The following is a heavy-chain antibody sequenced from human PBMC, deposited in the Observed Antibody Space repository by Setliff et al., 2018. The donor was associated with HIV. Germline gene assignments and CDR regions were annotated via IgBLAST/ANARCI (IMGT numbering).Heavy chain of an antibody. CDR1: GFTFDDYG. Sequence: AGGSLRLSCAASGFTFDDYGMSWVRQAPGKGLEWVSGINWNGGSTGYADSVKGRFTISRDNAKNSLYLQMNSLRAEDTALYYCAREGEYFDTIGHYLVRRFFDLRGQGTMVTVSS. J-gene: IGHJ3*01. D-gene: IGHD3-9*01. CDR2: INWNGGST. V-gene: IGHV3-20*04. CDR3: AREGEYFDTIGHYLVRRFFDL.